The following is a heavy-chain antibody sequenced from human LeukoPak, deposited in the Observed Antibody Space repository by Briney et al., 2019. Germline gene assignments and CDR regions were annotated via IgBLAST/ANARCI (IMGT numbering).Heavy chain of an antibody. CDR3: AKDSGSGRADFDY. CDR2: ISGSGGST. CDR1: GFTFSSYA. D-gene: IGHD3-10*01. V-gene: IGHV3-23*01. Sequence: PGGSLRLSCAASGFTFSSYAMSWVRQAPGKGLEWVSAISGSGGSTYYADSVKGRFTISRDDSKNTLYLQMHSLRAEDTAVYYCAKDSGSGRADFDYWGQGTLVTVSS. J-gene: IGHJ4*02.